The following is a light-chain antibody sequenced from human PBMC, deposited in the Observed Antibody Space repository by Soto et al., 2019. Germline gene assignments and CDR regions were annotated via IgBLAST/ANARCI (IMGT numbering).Light chain of an antibody. Sequence: QSVLTQPPSVSAAPGQKVTISCSGSSSNSGNNYVSWYQQLPGTAPKLLIYENNKRPSGIPDRFSGSKSGTSATLGITGLQTGDEADYYCGPWDSSLSAWVFGGGTKLTVL. CDR3: GPWDSSLSAWV. CDR1: SSNSGNNY. V-gene: IGLV1-51*02. J-gene: IGLJ3*02. CDR2: ENN.